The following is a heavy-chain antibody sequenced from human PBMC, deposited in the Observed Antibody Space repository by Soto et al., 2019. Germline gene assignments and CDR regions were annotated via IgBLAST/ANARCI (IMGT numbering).Heavy chain of an antibody. J-gene: IGHJ2*01. CDR1: GGSISSSSYY. D-gene: IGHD4-17*01. V-gene: IGHV4-39*01. Sequence: QLQLQESGPGLVKPSETLSLTCTVSGGSISSSSYYWGWIRQPPGKGLEWIGSIYYSGSTYYNPSLKSRVTISVDTSKNQFSLKLSSVTAADTAVYYCARHGGDYGDVDWYFDLWGRGTLVTVSS. CDR3: ARHGGDYGDVDWYFDL. CDR2: IYYSGST.